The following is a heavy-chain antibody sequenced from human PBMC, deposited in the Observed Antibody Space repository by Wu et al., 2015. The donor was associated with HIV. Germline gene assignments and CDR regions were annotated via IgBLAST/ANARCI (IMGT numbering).Heavy chain of an antibody. V-gene: IGHV1-18*01. D-gene: IGHD6-19*01. CDR1: GYSFINYG. Sequence: QVRLVQSGSEVKKPGASVKVSCKTSGYSFINYGITWVRQAPGQGLEWMGWVSPYNGNTHFAQKIQGRVSMTIDKSMATAYMELRRLTYGDTAVYYCARGAVXSEWGQGTQSPSPQ. CDR2: VSPYNGNT. CDR3: ARGAVXSE. J-gene: IGHJ4*02.